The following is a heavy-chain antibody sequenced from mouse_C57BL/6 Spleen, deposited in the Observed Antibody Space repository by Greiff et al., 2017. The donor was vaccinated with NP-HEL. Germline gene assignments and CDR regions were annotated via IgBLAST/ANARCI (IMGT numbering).Heavy chain of an antibody. D-gene: IGHD1-1*01. J-gene: IGHJ3*01. V-gene: IGHV1-80*01. CDR3: ARPLYGSSYWFAY. CDR1: GYAFSSYW. Sequence: QVQLKQSGAELVKPGASVKISCKASGYAFSSYWMNWVKQRPGKGLEWIGQIYPGDGDTNYNGKFKGKATLTADKSSSTAYMQLSSLTSEDSAVYFCARPLYGSSYWFAYWGQGTLVTVSA. CDR2: IYPGDGDT.